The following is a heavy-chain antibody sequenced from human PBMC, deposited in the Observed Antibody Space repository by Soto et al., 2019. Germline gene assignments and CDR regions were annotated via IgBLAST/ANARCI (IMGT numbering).Heavy chain of an antibody. Sequence: PSETLSLTCTVSGGSISSYYWSWIRQPPGKGLEWIGYIYYSGSTSYNPSLKSRVTISVDTSKNQFSLKLSSVTAADTAVYYCASGPPGSYYGMDVWGQGTTVTVSS. J-gene: IGHJ6*02. V-gene: IGHV4-59*01. D-gene: IGHD3-10*01. CDR2: IYYSGST. CDR3: ASGPPGSYYGMDV. CDR1: GGSISSYY.